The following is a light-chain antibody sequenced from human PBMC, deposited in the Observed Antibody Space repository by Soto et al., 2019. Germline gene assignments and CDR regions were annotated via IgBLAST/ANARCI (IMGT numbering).Light chain of an antibody. CDR1: RNLLSNNKNY. CDR3: QQYSTVPLT. J-gene: IGKJ4*01. CDR2: WAS. Sequence: DIVMTQSPDSLAVSLGERATINCKSSRNLLSNNKNYLAWFQQKAGQPPKALIFWASTRESGVPDRFSGSGSETDFTLTISSLQAEDVAVYYCQQYSTVPLTFGGGTKVEI. V-gene: IGKV4-1*01.